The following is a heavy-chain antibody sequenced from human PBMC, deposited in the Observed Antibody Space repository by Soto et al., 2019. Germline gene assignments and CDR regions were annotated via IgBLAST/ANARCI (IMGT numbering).Heavy chain of an antibody. D-gene: IGHD3-3*01. Sequence: GASVKVSCKTSGYTFNTYGINWVRQAPGQGHELMGWISAYDGKTTYAEKFQGRVTLTTDTSTSTAYMELRSLRSDDTAIYYCARDPHEFWTSYWFDPWGQGTPVTVSS. J-gene: IGHJ5*02. CDR3: ARDPHEFWTSYWFDP. CDR1: GYTFNTYG. V-gene: IGHV1-18*01. CDR2: ISAYDGKT.